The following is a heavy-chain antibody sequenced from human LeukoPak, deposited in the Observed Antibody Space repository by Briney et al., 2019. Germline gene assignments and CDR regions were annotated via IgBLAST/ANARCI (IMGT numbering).Heavy chain of an antibody. CDR2: IYTTGNT. CDR1: GGSISSYY. Sequence: SETLSLTCIVSGGSISSYYWSWIRQPAGKGLEWIGRIYTTGNTNYNPSLKSRVTMSIDTSKKQFSLKLSSVPAADTAVYYCARGKYYYDSNSSYRYFDPWGQGTLVTVSS. D-gene: IGHD3-22*01. J-gene: IGHJ5*02. CDR3: ARGKYYYDSNSSYRYFDP. V-gene: IGHV4-4*07.